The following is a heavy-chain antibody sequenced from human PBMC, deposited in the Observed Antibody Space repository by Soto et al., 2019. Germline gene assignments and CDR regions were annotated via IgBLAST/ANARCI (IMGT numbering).Heavy chain of an antibody. J-gene: IGHJ4*02. V-gene: IGHV3-72*01. CDR1: GFSFSDHY. CDR3: TRDNPRAPGTLDY. Sequence: EMQLVESGGGLVRPGGSLRLSCAASGFSFSDHYMDWVRQAPGKGLEWVGGIGNKANRYTTEYAASVKGRFTISRDDSKNSLYLQMNTLVTDDTAIYFCTRDNPRAPGTLDYWGQGTLVSVSS. CDR2: IGNKANRYTT. D-gene: IGHD6-13*01.